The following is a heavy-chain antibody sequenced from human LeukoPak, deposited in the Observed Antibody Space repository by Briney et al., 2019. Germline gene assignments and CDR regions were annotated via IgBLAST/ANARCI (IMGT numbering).Heavy chain of an antibody. J-gene: IGHJ4*02. V-gene: IGHV1-46*01. CDR2: INPSGGST. D-gene: IGHD3-3*01. CDR1: GYTFTSYY. CDR3: ARANPLLEWNQNSYFDY. Sequence: ASVKVSCKASGYTFTSYYMHWVRQAPGQGPEWMGIINPSGGSTSYAQKFQGRVTMTRDTSTSTVYMELSSLRSEDTAVYYCARANPLLEWNQNSYFDYWGQGTLVTVSS.